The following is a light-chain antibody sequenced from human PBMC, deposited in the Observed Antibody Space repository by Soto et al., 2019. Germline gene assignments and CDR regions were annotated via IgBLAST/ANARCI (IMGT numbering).Light chain of an antibody. CDR3: EQSRDYPWT. CDR2: EAT. CDR1: QSINSY. V-gene: IGKV1-5*03. J-gene: IGKJ1*01. Sequence: DIQMTQSPSTLSASVGDRVTITCRASQSINSYLAWYQQKPGKAPKHLIYEATNLESGVPSRFSGSGSGTEFTPTISSLQPDDFATYYCEQSRDYPWTFGQGTKVDIK.